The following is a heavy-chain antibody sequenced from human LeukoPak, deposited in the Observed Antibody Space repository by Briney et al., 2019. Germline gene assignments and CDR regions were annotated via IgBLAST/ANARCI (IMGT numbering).Heavy chain of an antibody. Sequence: GESLKISCKGSGYNFTSNWIAWVRQMPGKGLEWMGIIYPGDSDTKYSPSFQGQVTISADKSISTAYLQWSSLKASDTAMYYCAIEGPLSSWGQGTLVTVSS. CDR3: AIEGPLSS. CDR2: IYPGDSDT. CDR1: GYNFTSNW. D-gene: IGHD5-24*01. J-gene: IGHJ1*01. V-gene: IGHV5-51*01.